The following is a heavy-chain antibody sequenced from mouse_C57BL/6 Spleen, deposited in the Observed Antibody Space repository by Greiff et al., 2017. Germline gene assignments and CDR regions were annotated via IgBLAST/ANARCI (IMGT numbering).Heavy chain of an antibody. CDR1: GYTFTSYW. V-gene: IGHV1-55*01. J-gene: IGHJ1*03. CDR3: ARTYYGSSLRNWYFDV. CDR2: IYPGSGST. Sequence: QVQLQQPGAELVKPGASVKMSCKASGYTFTSYWITWVKQRPGQGLEWIGDIYPGSGSTNYNEKFKSKDTLTVDTSSSTAYMQLSSLTSEDSAVYYCARTYYGSSLRNWYFDVWGTGTTVTVSS. D-gene: IGHD1-1*01.